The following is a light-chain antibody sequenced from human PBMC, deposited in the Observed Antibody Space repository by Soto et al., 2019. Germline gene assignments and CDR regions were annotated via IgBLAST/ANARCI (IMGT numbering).Light chain of an antibody. J-gene: IGKJ5*01. Sequence: EIVLTQSPATLSLSPGEIATLSCRASQSVTTYLAWYQQKPGQAPRLLIYEASNRATGIPARFSGSGSGTDFTLTNSIVEPADFAVYYCQQRSNLHTAITFSQGTRLEI. V-gene: IGKV3-11*01. CDR3: QQRSNLHTAIT. CDR2: EAS. CDR1: QSVTTY.